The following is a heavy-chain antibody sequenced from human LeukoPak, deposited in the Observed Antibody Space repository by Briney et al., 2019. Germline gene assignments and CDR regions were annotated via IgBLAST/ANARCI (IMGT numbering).Heavy chain of an antibody. V-gene: IGHV4-30-4*01. D-gene: IGHD3-22*01. CDR3: ARPYYYDSRIDP. CDR1: GGSISSGDYY. J-gene: IGHJ5*02. CDR2: MYYSGST. Sequence: SETLSLTCTVSGGSISSGDYYWSWIRQPPGRGLEGIAYMYYSGSTYYNPSLKSRVTMSADTSKNQLSLKLSSVTAADTAVYYCARPYYYDSRIDPWGQGILVTVSS.